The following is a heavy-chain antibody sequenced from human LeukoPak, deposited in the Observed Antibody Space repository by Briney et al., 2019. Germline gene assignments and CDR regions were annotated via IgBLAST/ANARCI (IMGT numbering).Heavy chain of an antibody. D-gene: IGHD6-6*01. CDR2: MNPNSGNT. V-gene: IGHV1-8*02. Sequence: RRASVKVSCKASGGTFSSYAINWVRQATGQGLEWMGWMNPNSGNTGYAQKFQGRVTMTRNTSISTAYMELSSLRSEDTAVYYCARDRIAARREIYYYYGMDVWGQGTTVTVSS. CDR3: ARDRIAARREIYYYYGMDV. J-gene: IGHJ6*02. CDR1: GGTFSSYA.